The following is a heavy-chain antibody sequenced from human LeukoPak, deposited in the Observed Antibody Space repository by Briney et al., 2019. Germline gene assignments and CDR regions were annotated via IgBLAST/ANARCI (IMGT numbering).Heavy chain of an antibody. CDR3: ARGYGDYGLDY. V-gene: IGHV1-3*01. Sequence: ASVKVSCKASGYTFTSYAMHWVRQAPGQRLEWMGWINAGNGNTKYSQKFLGRVTITWDTSASTAYMELRSLRSEDAAVYYCARGYGDYGLDYWGQGTLVTVSS. D-gene: IGHD4-17*01. CDR1: GYTFTSYA. J-gene: IGHJ4*02. CDR2: INAGNGNT.